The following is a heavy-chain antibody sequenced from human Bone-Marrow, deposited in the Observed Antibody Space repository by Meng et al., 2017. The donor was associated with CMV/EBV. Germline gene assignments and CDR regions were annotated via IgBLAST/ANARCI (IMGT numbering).Heavy chain of an antibody. CDR1: GFTFSSYS. Sequence: GESLKISCAASGFTFSSYSMNWVRQAPGKGLEWVSYISSSSTIYYADSVKGRFTISRDNAKNSLYLQMNSLRAEDTAVYYCARDTPYGDYQDVWGQGTTVTVSS. D-gene: IGHD4-17*01. CDR3: ARDTPYGDYQDV. CDR2: ISSSSTI. J-gene: IGHJ6*02. V-gene: IGHV3-48*04.